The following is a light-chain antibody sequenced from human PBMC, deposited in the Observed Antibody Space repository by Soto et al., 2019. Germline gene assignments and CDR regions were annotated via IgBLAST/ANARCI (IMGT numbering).Light chain of an antibody. CDR2: DAS. J-gene: IGKJ2*01. CDR1: ESVRHY. CDR3: QHRDNWSYI. V-gene: IGKV3-11*01. Sequence: EIVLTQSPATLSLSPGERATLSCRASESVRHYVAWYQQKPGQAPRLLIYDASTRATGILARISGSGSGTDYTLSISSLVAEDFSVYYCQHRDNWSYIFGQGTKLEMK.